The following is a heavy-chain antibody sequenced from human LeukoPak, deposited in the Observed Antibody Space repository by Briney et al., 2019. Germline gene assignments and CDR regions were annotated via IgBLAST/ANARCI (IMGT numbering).Heavy chain of an antibody. CDR1: GGSISSFY. V-gene: IGHV4-59*01. D-gene: IGHD7-27*01. Sequence: SETLSLTCSVSGGSISSFYWSWIRQTPGKGLEWIGYIYNTENVKYSPSLESRVTISTDTSNDQLSLKLTSVTAADTAVYYCARGGASATGHYQMDVWGKGTTVTVSS. CDR2: IYNTENV. CDR3: ARGGASATGHYQMDV. J-gene: IGHJ6*03.